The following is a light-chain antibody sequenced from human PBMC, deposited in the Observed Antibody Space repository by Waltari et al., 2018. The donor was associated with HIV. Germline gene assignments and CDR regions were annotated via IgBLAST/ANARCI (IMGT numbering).Light chain of an antibody. J-gene: IGLJ3*02. V-gene: IGLV1-44*01. CDR3: ATWDDSLNGWV. Sequence: QSVLTQPPSASGTPGQRVTISCSGSSSNIATNTVNWYQQLPGRAPKLYSYTNNQGPAGVPARFSGSKSGTSASLAISGLQSDDDADYYCATWDDSLNGWVFGGGTRLTVL. CDR2: TNN. CDR1: SSNIATNT.